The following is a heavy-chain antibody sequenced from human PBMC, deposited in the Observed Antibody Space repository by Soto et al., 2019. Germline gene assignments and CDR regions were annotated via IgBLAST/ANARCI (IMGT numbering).Heavy chain of an antibody. Sequence: QVQVVQSGVEVRTPGSSVKVSCKASGDTFKNCVISWVRQAPGQVLEWMGGIIPLFGTTDFAQRFQGRLTITTDESTTTAYMELSRLRSEDTATYYCAAELGFGKLSVVWGQGTTVIVSS. J-gene: IGHJ6*02. V-gene: IGHV1-69*01. CDR2: IIPLFGTT. CDR1: GDTFKNCV. D-gene: IGHD3-10*01. CDR3: AAELGFGKLSVV.